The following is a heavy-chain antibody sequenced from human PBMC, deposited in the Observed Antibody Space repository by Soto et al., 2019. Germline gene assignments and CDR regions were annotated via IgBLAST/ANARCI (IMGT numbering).Heavy chain of an antibody. J-gene: IGHJ4*02. CDR3: TRGGFSYGSSYFDY. Sequence: LRLSCAVLGFTFRTYEMNWVRQAPGKGLEWVSSISSSGSSKYYEDTVKGRFTISRDSAKNSLYLQMNSLRVEDTAIYYCTRGGFSYGSSYFDYWGQGTQVTVSS. CDR2: ISSSGSSK. CDR1: GFTFRTYE. V-gene: IGHV3-48*03. D-gene: IGHD3-10*01.